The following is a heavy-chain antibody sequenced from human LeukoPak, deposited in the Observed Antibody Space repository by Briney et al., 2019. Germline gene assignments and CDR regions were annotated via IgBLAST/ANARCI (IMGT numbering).Heavy chain of an antibody. CDR3: AREHVVPAAIDEYYYYYMDV. CDR2: ISYDGSNK. CDR1: GFTFSSYA. J-gene: IGHJ6*03. Sequence: PGRSLRLSCAASGFTFSSYAMHWVRQAPGKGLEWVAVISYDGSNKYYADSVKGRFTISRDNSKNTLYLQMNSLRAEDTAVYYCAREHVVPAAIDEYYYYYMDVWGKGTTVTVSS. D-gene: IGHD2-2*01. V-gene: IGHV3-30*01.